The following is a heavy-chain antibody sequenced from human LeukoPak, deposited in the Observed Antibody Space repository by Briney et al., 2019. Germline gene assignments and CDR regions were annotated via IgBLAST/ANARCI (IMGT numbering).Heavy chain of an antibody. D-gene: IGHD3-22*01. CDR1: GYSFTSYW. CDR3: ARPLDYYDSSGYPDAFDI. CDR2: IYPGDSDT. J-gene: IGHJ3*02. Sequence: GESLKTSCKGSGYSFTSYWIGWVRPMPGKGLGGMGIIYPGDSDTRYSPSFQGQVTISADKSISTAYLQWSSLKASDTAMYYCARPLDYYDSSGYPDAFDIWGQGTMVTVSS. V-gene: IGHV5-51*01.